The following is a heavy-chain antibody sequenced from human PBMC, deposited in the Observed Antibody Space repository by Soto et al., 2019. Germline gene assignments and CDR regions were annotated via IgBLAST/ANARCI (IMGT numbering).Heavy chain of an antibody. CDR3: GRVGHITSSAMAV. D-gene: IGHD2-2*01. V-gene: IGHV1-69*06. CDR2: IIPVFGTS. Sequence: QVQLVQSGAEVKKPGSSVKVSCEASGGTFSSYPINWVRQAPVQGLDWIGGIIPVFGTSNYAHKFQGRVMITADNSTRTAYMAMRSLKSENTADYYCGRVGHITSSAMAVWGQGTTVTVSS. J-gene: IGHJ6*02. CDR1: GGTFSSYP.